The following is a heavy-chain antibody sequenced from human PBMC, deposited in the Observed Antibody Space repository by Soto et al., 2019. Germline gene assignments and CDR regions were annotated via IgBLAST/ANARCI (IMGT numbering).Heavy chain of an antibody. Sequence: EVQLLESGGGLVQPGGSLRLSCAGSGFTFSSYGMTWVRQAPGKGLEWVSAISGSGANTYYADSVKGRFTISRDKSKNTLYLQLNSLRAEDTDVYYCEKKLTWSDDYYYMDVWGKGTTVTVSS. J-gene: IGHJ6*03. CDR2: ISGSGANT. D-gene: IGHD3-3*01. CDR1: GFTFSSYG. V-gene: IGHV3-23*01. CDR3: EKKLTWSDDYYYMDV.